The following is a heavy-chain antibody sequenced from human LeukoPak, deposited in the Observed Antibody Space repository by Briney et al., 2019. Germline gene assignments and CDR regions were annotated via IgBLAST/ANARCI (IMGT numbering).Heavy chain of an antibody. V-gene: IGHV4-39*07. Sequence: SETLSLTCTVSGGSISSSSYYWGWIRQPPGKGLEWIGSIYYSGSTYYNPSVKSRVTISVDTSKNQFSLKLSSVTAADTAVYYCARRRGYGSGSYYNFNWFDPWGQGTLVTVSS. CDR3: ARRRGYGSGSYYNFNWFDP. D-gene: IGHD3-10*01. J-gene: IGHJ5*02. CDR2: IYYSGST. CDR1: GGSISSSSYY.